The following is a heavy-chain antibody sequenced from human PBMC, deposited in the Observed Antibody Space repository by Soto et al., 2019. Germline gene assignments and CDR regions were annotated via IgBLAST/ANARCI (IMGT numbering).Heavy chain of an antibody. Sequence: ASVKVSFKASGYTFTGYYMHWVRQAPGQGLEWMGWINPNSGGTNYAQKFQGRVTMTRDTSISTAYMELSRLRSDDTAVYYCARDARRNYYGSGSYSRGPWFDPWGQGTLVTVSS. V-gene: IGHV1-2*02. CDR3: ARDARRNYYGSGSYSRGPWFDP. D-gene: IGHD3-10*01. CDR2: INPNSGGT. CDR1: GYTFTGYY. J-gene: IGHJ5*02.